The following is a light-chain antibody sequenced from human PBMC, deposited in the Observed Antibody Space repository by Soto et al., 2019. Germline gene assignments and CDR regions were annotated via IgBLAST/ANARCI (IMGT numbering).Light chain of an antibody. CDR1: QNIRTY. J-gene: IGKJ1*01. CDR2: GAS. V-gene: IGKV1-39*01. CDR3: QQSYTTPQT. Sequence: QMTQSPSSLSASVGARVTITCRASQNIRTYLNWYQQKPGKAPSLLIYGASTLQSGVPSRFSGSGSATDFTLTITSLQPEDFATYYCQQSYTTPQTFGQGTKVEIK.